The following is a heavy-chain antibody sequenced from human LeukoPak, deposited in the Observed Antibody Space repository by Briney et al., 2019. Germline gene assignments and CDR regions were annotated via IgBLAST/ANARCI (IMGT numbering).Heavy chain of an antibody. CDR1: GYTFTGYY. D-gene: IGHD3-22*01. CDR2: INPNSGGT. Sequence: ASVKVSCKASGYTFTGYYMHWVRQAPGQGLEWMGWINPNSGGTNYAQKFQGRITMTRDTSISTAYMELSRLRSDDTAVYYCARDPSSGYYYVNWGQGTLVTVSS. V-gene: IGHV1-2*02. CDR3: ARDPSSGYYYVN. J-gene: IGHJ4*02.